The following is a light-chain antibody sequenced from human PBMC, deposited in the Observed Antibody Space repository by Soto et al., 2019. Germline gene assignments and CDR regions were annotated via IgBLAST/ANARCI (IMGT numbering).Light chain of an antibody. CDR2: QDS. CDR3: QAWDSSLVV. V-gene: IGLV3-1*01. CDR1: KLGDKY. Sequence: SYELTQPPSVSVSPGQTASITCSGDKLGDKYACWYQQKPGQSPVLVIYQDSKRPSGIPERFSGSNSGNTATLTISGTQAMDEGDYYCQAWDSSLVVFGGGTKLTVL. J-gene: IGLJ2*01.